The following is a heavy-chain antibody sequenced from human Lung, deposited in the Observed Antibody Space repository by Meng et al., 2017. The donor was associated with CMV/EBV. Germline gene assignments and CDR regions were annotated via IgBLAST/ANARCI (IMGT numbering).Heavy chain of an antibody. CDR2: ISYDGSNK. V-gene: IGHV3-30*04. CDR1: GFTFSSYA. Sequence: GESLKISCAASGFTFSSYAMHWVRQAPGKGLEWVAVISYDGSNKYYADSVKGRFTISRDNSKNTLYLQMNSLRAEDTAVYYCARDRGADTTIFGVVIIPGKGWPYYCGMDVWGQGTTVTVSS. J-gene: IGHJ6*02. D-gene: IGHD3-3*01. CDR3: ARDRGADTTIFGVVIIPGKGWPYYCGMDV.